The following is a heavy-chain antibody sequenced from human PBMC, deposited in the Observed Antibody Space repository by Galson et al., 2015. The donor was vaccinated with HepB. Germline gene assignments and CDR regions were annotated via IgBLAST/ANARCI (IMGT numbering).Heavy chain of an antibody. V-gene: IGHV1-18*01. Sequence: SVKVSCKASGYTFISYGINWVRQAPGQGLEWMGWISAYNGNTNYAQKFQGRVTMTTDRSTSTAYMELRSLRSDDTAVYYCARCLTIFGVVTGCLNFDYWGQGTLVTVSS. J-gene: IGHJ4*02. D-gene: IGHD3-3*01. CDR1: GYTFISYG. CDR2: ISAYNGNT. CDR3: ARCLTIFGVVTGCLNFDY.